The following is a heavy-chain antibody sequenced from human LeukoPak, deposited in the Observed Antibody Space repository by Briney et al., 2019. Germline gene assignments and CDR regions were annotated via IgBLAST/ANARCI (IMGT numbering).Heavy chain of an antibody. CDR1: GFTVSSNY. D-gene: IGHD4-17*01. J-gene: IGHJ3*02. CDR3: ARDLTGTNSFDI. V-gene: IGHV3-53*01. Sequence: GGSLRLSCAASGFTVSSNYMSWVRQAPGKGLEWVSVIYSGGSTYYADSVKGRFTISRDNSKNTLYLQMNSLRAEDTAVYYCARDLTGTNSFDIWGQGTMVTVSS. CDR2: IYSGGST.